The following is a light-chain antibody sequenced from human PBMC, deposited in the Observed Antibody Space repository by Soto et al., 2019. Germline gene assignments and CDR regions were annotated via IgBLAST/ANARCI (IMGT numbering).Light chain of an antibody. Sequence: DIQMTQSPSILAASVGDRVTIICRASHSVGVFLAWYQQKPGKAPKLLIYKASSLETGVPSRFSGSGSGTEFTLTISSLQGDDVAIYSCQQYHSSFGMYTFGWGTKLEIK. J-gene: IGKJ2*01. CDR1: HSVGVF. V-gene: IGKV1-5*03. CDR3: QQYHSSFGMYT. CDR2: KAS.